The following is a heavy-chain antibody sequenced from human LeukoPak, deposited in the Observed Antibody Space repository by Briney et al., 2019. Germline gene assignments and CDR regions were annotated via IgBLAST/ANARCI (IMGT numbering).Heavy chain of an antibody. CDR1: GFTFSSYS. CDR2: ISSSSSTI. Sequence: PGGSLRLSCAASGFTFSSYSMNWVRQAPGKGLEWVSYISSSSSTIYYADSVKGRFTISRDNAKNSLYLQMNSLRAEDTAVYYCARGDIVVVPAALDAFDIWGQGTMVTVSS. D-gene: IGHD2-2*01. CDR3: ARGDIVVVPAALDAFDI. J-gene: IGHJ3*02. V-gene: IGHV3-48*04.